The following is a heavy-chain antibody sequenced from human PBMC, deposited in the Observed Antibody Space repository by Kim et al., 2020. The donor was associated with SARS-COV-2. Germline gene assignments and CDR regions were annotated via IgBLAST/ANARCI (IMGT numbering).Heavy chain of an antibody. Sequence: YNPSLTSRVTISVDTSKNQFSLKLSSVTAADTAVYYCARVKQRSGWCFDYWGQGTLVTASS. CDR3: ARVKQRSGWCFDY. V-gene: IGHV4-34*13. J-gene: IGHJ4*02. D-gene: IGHD6-19*01.